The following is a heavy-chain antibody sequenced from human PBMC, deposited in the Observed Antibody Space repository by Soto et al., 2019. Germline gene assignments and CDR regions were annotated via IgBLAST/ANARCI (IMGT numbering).Heavy chain of an antibody. Sequence: ASETLSLTCAVYGGSFSGYYWSWIRQPPGKGLEWIGEINHSGSTNYNPSLKSRVTISVDTSKNQFSLKLSSVTAADTAVYYCARGRSIAARHPGRRNWFDPWGQGTLVTVSS. CDR1: GGSFSGYY. D-gene: IGHD6-6*01. CDR3: ARGRSIAARHPGRRNWFDP. V-gene: IGHV4-34*01. J-gene: IGHJ5*02. CDR2: INHSGST.